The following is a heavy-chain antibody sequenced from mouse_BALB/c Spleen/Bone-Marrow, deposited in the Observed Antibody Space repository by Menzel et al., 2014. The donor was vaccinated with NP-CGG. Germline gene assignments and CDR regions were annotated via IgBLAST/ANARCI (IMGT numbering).Heavy chain of an antibody. CDR1: GFTFRSCD. CDR3: ARSGDSSGYGFAY. Sequence: VKLVESGPELVKPGALVKISCKASGFTFRSCDINWVKQRPGQGLEWIGWIYPGDGSTKYNEKFKGKATLTADKSSSTAYMQLSSLTSDNSAVYFCARSGDSSGYGFAYWGQGTLVTVSA. D-gene: IGHD3-2*01. CDR2: IYPGDGST. V-gene: IGHV1S56*01. J-gene: IGHJ3*01.